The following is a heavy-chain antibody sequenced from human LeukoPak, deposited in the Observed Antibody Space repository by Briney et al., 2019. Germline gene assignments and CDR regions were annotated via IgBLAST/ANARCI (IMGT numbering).Heavy chain of an antibody. CDR1: GFTFSTYW. Sequence: GGSLRLSCAASGFTFSTYWMHWVRQAPGKGLVWVSRINSDGTSTSYADSVKGRFTISRDNAKNTLYLQLNSLRVEDTAVYYCATGQGHGMDVWGQGTAVTVSS. V-gene: IGHV3-74*01. CDR3: ATGQGHGMDV. CDR2: INSDGTST. J-gene: IGHJ6*02. D-gene: IGHD1-14*01.